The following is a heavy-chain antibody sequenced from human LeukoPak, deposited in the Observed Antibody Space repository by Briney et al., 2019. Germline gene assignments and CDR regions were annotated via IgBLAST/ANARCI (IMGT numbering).Heavy chain of an antibody. CDR3: ARWLQLPNWFDP. J-gene: IGHJ5*02. CDR1: GGSISSYY. D-gene: IGHD5-18*01. V-gene: IGHV4-59*01. Sequence: SETLSLTCTVSGGSISSYYWSWIRQPPGKGLEWIGYIYYSGSTNYNPSLKSRVTISVDTSKNQFSLELSSVTAADTAVYYCARWLQLPNWFDPWGQGTLVTVSS. CDR2: IYYSGST.